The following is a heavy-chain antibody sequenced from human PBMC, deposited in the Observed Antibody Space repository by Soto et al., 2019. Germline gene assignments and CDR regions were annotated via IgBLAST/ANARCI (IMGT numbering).Heavy chain of an antibody. J-gene: IGHJ4*02. Sequence: QVRVVQSGAEVRKPGSSVKVSCSASGDPSSYSAIGWLRQAPGQGLEWMGGINPNFGSAIYAQKFQGRTTITAHYMELNELRSEDTAIYFCATYYTAVAYFENWGQGTLVTVSS. CDR3: ATYYTAVAYFEN. CDR2: INPNFGSA. D-gene: IGHD5-18*01. V-gene: IGHV1-69*01. CDR1: GDPSSYSA.